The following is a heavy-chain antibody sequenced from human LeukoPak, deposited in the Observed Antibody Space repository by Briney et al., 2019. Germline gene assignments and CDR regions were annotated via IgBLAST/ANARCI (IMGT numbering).Heavy chain of an antibody. CDR3: ARAITARDY. CDR1: GGTFSSYT. J-gene: IGHJ4*02. CDR2: MNPNSGNT. D-gene: IGHD6-13*01. V-gene: IGHV1-8*02. Sequence: ASVTVSCKASGGTFSSYTISWVRQAPGQGLEWMGWMNPNSGNTGYAQKFQGRVTMTRNTSISTAYMELSSLRSEDTAVYYCARAITARDYWGQGTLVTVSS.